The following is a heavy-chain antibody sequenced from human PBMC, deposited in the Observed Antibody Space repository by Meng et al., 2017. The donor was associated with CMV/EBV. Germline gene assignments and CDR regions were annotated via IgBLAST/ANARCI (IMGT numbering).Heavy chain of an antibody. CDR3: ATNLKCSSTSCSRYFDN. J-gene: IGHJ4*02. CDR1: GFTFSSYG. D-gene: IGHD2-2*01. V-gene: IGHV3-30*02. CDR2: IRYDGSNK. Sequence: GESLKISCAASGFTFSSYGMHWVRQAPGKGLEWVAFIRYDGSNKYYADSVKGRFTISRDNAKNSLYLQMNSLRAEDTAVYYCATNLKCSSTSCSRYFDNWGQGTLVTVSS.